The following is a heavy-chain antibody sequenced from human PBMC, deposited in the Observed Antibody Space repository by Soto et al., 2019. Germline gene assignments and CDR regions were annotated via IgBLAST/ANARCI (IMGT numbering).Heavy chain of an antibody. CDR1: GFTFSSYG. CDR2: IWYDGSNK. V-gene: IGHV3-33*01. CDR3: ARERDYDILTGYLGYYYYYGMDV. J-gene: IGHJ6*02. D-gene: IGHD3-9*01. Sequence: GGSLRLSCAASGFTFSSYGMHWVRQAPGKGLEWVAVIWYDGSNKYYADSVKGRFTISRDNSKNTLYLQMNSLRAEDTAVYYCARERDYDILTGYLGYYYYYGMDVWGQGTTVTVSS.